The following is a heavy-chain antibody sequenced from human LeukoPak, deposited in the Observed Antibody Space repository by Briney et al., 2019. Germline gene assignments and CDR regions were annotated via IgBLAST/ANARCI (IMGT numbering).Heavy chain of an antibody. Sequence: SETLSLTCAVYGGSFSGYYWNWIRQPPGKGLEWIGEINDSGSTNYNPSLKSRVTISVDTSNNRVSLKVDSVTAADTAVYYCARRAGYDYDQIDHWGRGTLVTVSS. CDR1: GGSFSGYY. J-gene: IGHJ4*02. D-gene: IGHD3-22*01. CDR2: INDSGST. V-gene: IGHV4-34*01. CDR3: ARRAGYDYDQIDH.